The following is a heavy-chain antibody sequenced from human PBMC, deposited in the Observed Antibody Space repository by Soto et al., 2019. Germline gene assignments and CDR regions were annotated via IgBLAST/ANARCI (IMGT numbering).Heavy chain of an antibody. D-gene: IGHD3-10*01. CDR2: IYRSGST. CDR1: SGSISTSNW. CDR3: ARGNRDYYYYMDV. V-gene: IGHV4-4*02. Sequence: QVQLQESAPGLVKPSGTLSLTCAVSSGSISTSNWWSWVRQPPGKGLEWIGEIYRSGSTNYNPSLKSRVTISVDKSKNQFSLKLSSVTAADTAVYYCARGNRDYYYYMDVWGKGTTVTVSS. J-gene: IGHJ6*03.